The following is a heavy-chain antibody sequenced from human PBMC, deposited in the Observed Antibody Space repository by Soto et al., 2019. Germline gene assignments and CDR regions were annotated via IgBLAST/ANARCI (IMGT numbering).Heavy chain of an antibody. V-gene: IGHV3-23*01. D-gene: IGHD2-8*01. CDR1: GFTFSSYA. Sequence: GGSLRLSCAASGFTFSSYAMSWVRQAPGKGLEWVSAISGSGGSTYYADSVKGRFTISRDNSKNTLYLQMNSLRAEDTAVYYCAKDFSQPLTRGGGLPADLGVAFDIWGQGTMVTVSS. J-gene: IGHJ3*02. CDR2: ISGSGGST. CDR3: AKDFSQPLTRGGGLPADLGVAFDI.